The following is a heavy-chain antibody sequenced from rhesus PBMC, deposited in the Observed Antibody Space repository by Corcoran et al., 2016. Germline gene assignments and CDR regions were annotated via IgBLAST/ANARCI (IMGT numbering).Heavy chain of an antibody. V-gene: IGHV4-65*01. CDR2: VNGGSGVI. CDR3: VRQDNGWTRFDY. CDR1: GGSISTSVW. D-gene: IGHD6-37*01. Sequence: QVQLQESGPGLVKPSETLSLTCTVSGGSISTSVWWGWIRQPPGKGLEWIGFVNGGSGVIYYSPSRRSRVSASTDTSKNQFSLRLTSVTAADTAIYFCVRQDNGWTRFDYWGQGVLVTVSS. J-gene: IGHJ4*01.